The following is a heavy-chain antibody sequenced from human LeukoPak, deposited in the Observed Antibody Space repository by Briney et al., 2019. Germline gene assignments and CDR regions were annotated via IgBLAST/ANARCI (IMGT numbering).Heavy chain of an antibody. CDR2: MNPNSGNT. D-gene: IGHD2-15*01. V-gene: IGHV1-8*01. CDR1: GYTFTSYD. J-gene: IGHJ4*02. CDR3: ARISPSYCSGGSCYSGY. Sequence: ASVKVSCKASGYTFTSYDINWVRQATGQGLEWMGWMNPNSGNTGYAQKFQGRVTTTRNTSISTAYMELSSLRSEDTAVYYCARISPSYCSGGSCYSGYWGQGTLVTVSS.